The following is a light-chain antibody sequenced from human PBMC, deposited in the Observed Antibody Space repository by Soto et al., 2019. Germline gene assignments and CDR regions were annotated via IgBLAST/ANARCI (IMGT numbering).Light chain of an antibody. CDR2: GAS. V-gene: IGKV3-20*01. Sequence: EIVLTQSPGPLSLSPGEGATLSCRSSQSVSSSYIAWYQQRPGQTPSLLIYGASTRATGIPDRFSGSGSGTHFTLTISRLEPGDFAVYYCQHFGGTTFTLGQGTRLEIK. CDR3: QHFGGTTFT. CDR1: QSVSSSY. J-gene: IGKJ5*01.